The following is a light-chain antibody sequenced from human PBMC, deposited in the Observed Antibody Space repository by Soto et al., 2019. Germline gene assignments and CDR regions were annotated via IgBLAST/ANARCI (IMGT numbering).Light chain of an antibody. CDR3: QQYGSSPTT. V-gene: IGKV3-20*01. J-gene: IGKJ1*01. CDR1: QSVSGF. Sequence: DIVLTQSPFTLSLSTKEIATLSCRASQSVSGFLAWYQQKPGQAPRLLIYDASRRATGIPDRFSGSGSGTDFTLTISRLEPEDFAVYYCQQYGSSPTTFGQGTKVDI. CDR2: DAS.